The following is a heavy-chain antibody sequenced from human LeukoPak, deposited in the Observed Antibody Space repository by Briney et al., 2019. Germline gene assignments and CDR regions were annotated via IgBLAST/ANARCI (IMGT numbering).Heavy chain of an antibody. J-gene: IGHJ4*02. Sequence: SETLSLTCSVSGGSISTYYWSWIRQPPGKGLEWIGYIYYSGSTNYNPSLTSRVTISVDTSNNQFSLKLSSVTAADTAVYYCARDSGYYYDPGNFDYWGQGTLVTVSS. CDR1: GGSISTYY. D-gene: IGHD3-22*01. V-gene: IGHV4-59*12. CDR3: ARDSGYYYDPGNFDY. CDR2: IYYSGST.